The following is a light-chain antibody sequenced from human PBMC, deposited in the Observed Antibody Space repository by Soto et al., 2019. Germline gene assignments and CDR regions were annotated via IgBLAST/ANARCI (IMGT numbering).Light chain of an antibody. CDR2: GAF. V-gene: IGKV3-20*01. CDR1: QSVSSSY. CDR3: QKYGDSPAN. J-gene: IGKJ3*01. Sequence: EIVLTQSPVTLSLSPGERATLSCSASQSVSSSYLAWYQQKPGQAPRLLIYGAFNRATGIPDRFSGSGSGTDFTLTFSRLEPEDFAVYYCQKYGDSPANFGPGTKVDIK.